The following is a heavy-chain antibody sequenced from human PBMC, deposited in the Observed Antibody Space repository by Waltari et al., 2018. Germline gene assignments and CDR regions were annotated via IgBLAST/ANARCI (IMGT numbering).Heavy chain of an antibody. V-gene: IGHV3-23*01. D-gene: IGHD3-10*01. Sequence: EVQLLESGGGLVQPGGSLRLYCAASGFTFTTNAMSWVRQAPGKGLELFSGMRGGGGCTDSADSVKGRFTISRDNSKNTLYLLMNSLRAEDTAVYYCAKAYGSGSYSDWGQGTLVTVSS. J-gene: IGHJ4*02. CDR2: MRGGGGCT. CDR1: GFTFTTNA. CDR3: AKAYGSGSYSD.